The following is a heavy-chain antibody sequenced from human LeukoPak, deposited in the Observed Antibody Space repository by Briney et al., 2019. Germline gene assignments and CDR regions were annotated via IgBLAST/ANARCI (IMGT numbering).Heavy chain of an antibody. D-gene: IGHD3-10*01. CDR2: FDPEDGET. J-gene: IGHJ4*02. CDR3: ATDFPPEVRGVTNFDY. CDR1: GYTLTELS. Sequence: ASVKVSCKVSGYTLTELSMHWVRQAPGKGLEWMGGFDPEDGETIYAQKFPGRVTMTEDTSTDTAYMELSSLRSEDTAVYYCATDFPPEVRGVTNFDYWGQGTLVTVSS. V-gene: IGHV1-24*01.